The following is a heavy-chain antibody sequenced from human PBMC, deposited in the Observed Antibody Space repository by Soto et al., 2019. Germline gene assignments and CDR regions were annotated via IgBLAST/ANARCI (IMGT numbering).Heavy chain of an antibody. J-gene: IGHJ6*02. CDR2: INAGNGNT. V-gene: IGHV1-3*01. CDR3: ARMAYYDFWSGYQGHV. D-gene: IGHD3-3*01. CDR1: GYTFPSYA. Sequence: ASVKASCKASGYTFPSYAMHWVRQAPGQRLERMGWINAGNGNTKYSQKFQGRVTITRDTSASTAYMELSSLRSEDTGVYYCARMAYYDFWSGYQGHVWGQGTTVNVSS.